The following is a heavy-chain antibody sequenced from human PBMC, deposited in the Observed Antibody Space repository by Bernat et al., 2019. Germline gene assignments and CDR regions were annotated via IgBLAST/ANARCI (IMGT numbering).Heavy chain of an antibody. Sequence: QVQLVQSGAEVKKPGASVKVSCKASGYTFTSYAMHWVRQAPGQRLEWMGWINAGNGNTKYLQKFQGRVTFTRDTSASTAYMELSSLRSEDTAVYYCAREMHDAYCGADCLNFDYWGQGTLVTVS. CDR1: GYTFTSYA. CDR3: AREMHDAYCGADCLNFDY. D-gene: IGHD2-21*02. CDR2: INAGNGNT. J-gene: IGHJ4*02. V-gene: IGHV1-3*01.